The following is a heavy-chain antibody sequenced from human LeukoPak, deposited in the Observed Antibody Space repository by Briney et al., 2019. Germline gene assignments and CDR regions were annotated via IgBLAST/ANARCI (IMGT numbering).Heavy chain of an antibody. CDR1: GFTFSSYW. D-gene: IGHD1-14*01. CDR3: ARSNQADDY. J-gene: IGHJ4*02. Sequence: GGSLRLSCAASGFTFSSYWMHWVRQVPGKGLVWVARINPGGSSITYADSVKGRFTISRDNAKNTLYLQMDSLRAEDTGVYYCARSNQADDYWGRGTLVTVSS. V-gene: IGHV3-74*01. CDR2: INPGGSSI.